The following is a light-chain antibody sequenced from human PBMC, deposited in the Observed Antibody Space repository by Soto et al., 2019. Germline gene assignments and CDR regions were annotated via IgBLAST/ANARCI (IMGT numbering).Light chain of an antibody. J-gene: IGKJ1*01. CDR1: QSVSSSY. Sequence: EIVLTQSPGTLSLSPGERATLSCRASQSVSSSYLAWYQQKPGQAPRLLIYGASSRATGIPDRFSGSGSGTDFTVTISRLEPEDFAVYYCQQYDSSGTFGQGTKVDIK. CDR3: QQYDSSGT. CDR2: GAS. V-gene: IGKV3-20*01.